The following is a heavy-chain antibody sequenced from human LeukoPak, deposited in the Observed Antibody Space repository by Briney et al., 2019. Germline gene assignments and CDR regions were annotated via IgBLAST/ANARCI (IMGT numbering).Heavy chain of an antibody. D-gene: IGHD3-10*01. CDR3: ARDIGSKSNYGSGFDY. Sequence: GGSLRLSCAASGFTFSDYYMSWIRQAPGKGLEWVSYISSSGSTIYYADSVKGRFTISRDNAKNSLYLQMNSLRAEDTAVYYCARDIGSKSNYGSGFDYWGQGTLVTVSS. CDR2: ISSSGSTI. J-gene: IGHJ4*02. V-gene: IGHV3-11*01. CDR1: GFTFSDYY.